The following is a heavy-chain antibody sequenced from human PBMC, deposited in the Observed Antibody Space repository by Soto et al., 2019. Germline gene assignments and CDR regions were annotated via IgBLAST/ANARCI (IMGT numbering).Heavy chain of an antibody. V-gene: IGHV2-5*02. CDR1: GFSLSTSGVG. J-gene: IGHJ4*02. Sequence: SGPTLVNPTQTLTLTCTFSGFSLSTSGVGVGWIRQPPGKALEWLALIYWDDDKRYSPSLKSRLTITKDTSKNQVVLTMTNMGPVDTATYYCAHRPPIAAAGPYFDYWGQGTLVTVSS. CDR3: AHRPPIAAAGPYFDY. D-gene: IGHD6-13*01. CDR2: IYWDDDK.